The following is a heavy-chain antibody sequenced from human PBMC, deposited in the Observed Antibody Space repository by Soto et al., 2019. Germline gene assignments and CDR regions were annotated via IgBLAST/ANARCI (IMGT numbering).Heavy chain of an antibody. V-gene: IGHV3-23*01. Sequence: EVQLLESGGGLVQPGGSLRLSCAASGFTFSSYAMTWVRQAPGKGLEWVSAISYSGVSTYYADSVKGRFTISRDSSENTLSLQKNRLRVDDTAVYYCARTRGYSDYDLDYWGQGTLVTVCS. CDR2: ISYSGVST. CDR3: ARTRGYSDYDLDY. J-gene: IGHJ4*02. CDR1: GFTFSSYA. D-gene: IGHD5-12*01.